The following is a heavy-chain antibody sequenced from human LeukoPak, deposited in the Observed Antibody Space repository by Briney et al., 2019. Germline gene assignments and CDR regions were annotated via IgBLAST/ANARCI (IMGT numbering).Heavy chain of an antibody. J-gene: IGHJ4*02. V-gene: IGHV3-23*01. CDR2: TSGSGGST. CDR3: AKNGGSQCYSHLDS. Sequence: GGSLRLSCAACGFTFSSYAMSWVRQAPGKGLEWVSGTSGSGGSTYYAGSVKGRFTISRDNSKNTLYLQMNSLRVEDTAVYYCAKNGGSQCYSHLDSWGQGTLVTVSS. D-gene: IGHD2-15*01. CDR1: GFTFSSYA.